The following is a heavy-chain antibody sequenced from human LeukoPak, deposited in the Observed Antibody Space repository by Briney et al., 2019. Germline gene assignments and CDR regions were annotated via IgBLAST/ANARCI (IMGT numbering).Heavy chain of an antibody. J-gene: IGHJ4*02. D-gene: IGHD6-19*01. Sequence: GGSLRLSCAASGFTFSNAWMSWVREAPGKGLEWVGRIKSKTDGGTTDYAAPVKGRFTISRDDSKNTLYLQMNSLKTEDTAVYYCTTAPRGWYRDYWGQGTLVTVSS. CDR2: IKSKTDGGTT. CDR3: TTAPRGWYRDY. CDR1: GFTFSNAW. V-gene: IGHV3-15*01.